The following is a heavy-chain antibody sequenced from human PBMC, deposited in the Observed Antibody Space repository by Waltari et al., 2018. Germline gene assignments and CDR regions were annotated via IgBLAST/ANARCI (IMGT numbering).Heavy chain of an antibody. CDR2: IKPDGSQQ. V-gene: IGHV3-7*03. CDR3: ARDFNWGWDF. CDR1: GFPFRSNW. J-gene: IGHJ4*02. Sequence: EVQLVDSGGGLVQPGGSLRLSCAASGFPFRSNWMSWVRQAPGRGLEWLANIKPDGSQQYYVDSVRGRFSISRDNAKNSLYLQLNSLRAEDTAIYYCARDFNWGWDFWGQGTLVTVSS. D-gene: IGHD7-27*01.